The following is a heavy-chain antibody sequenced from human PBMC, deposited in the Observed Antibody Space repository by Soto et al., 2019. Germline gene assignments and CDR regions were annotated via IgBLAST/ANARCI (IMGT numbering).Heavy chain of an antibody. V-gene: IGHV3-49*03. CDR1: GFTFGDYA. Sequence: GGSLRLSCTASGFTFGDYAMSWFRQAPGKGLEWVGFIRSKAYGGTTEYAASVKGRFTISRDDSKSIAYLQMNSLKTEGTAVYYCTRDLRRGYYVFDGMDVWGQGTTVTSP. J-gene: IGHJ6*02. CDR3: TRDLRRGYYVFDGMDV. CDR2: IRSKAYGGTT. D-gene: IGHD3-10*02.